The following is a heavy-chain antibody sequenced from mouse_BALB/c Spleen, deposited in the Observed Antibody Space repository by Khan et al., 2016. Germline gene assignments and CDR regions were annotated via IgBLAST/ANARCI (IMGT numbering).Heavy chain of an antibody. J-gene: IGHJ1*01. D-gene: IGHD2-4*01. V-gene: IGHV5-12-1*01. CDR1: GFAFSRYD. CDR2: ISSGGDFT. CDR3: ARHGLPHWYFDV. Sequence: VELVESGRGLVKPGGSLKLSCAASGFAFSRYDMSWVRQTPGKRLEWVAFISSGGDFTYYPDTVNGRFTISRDNTNNTLYLQMSSLRSDDTAIYYCARHGLPHWYFDVWGAGTTVTVSS.